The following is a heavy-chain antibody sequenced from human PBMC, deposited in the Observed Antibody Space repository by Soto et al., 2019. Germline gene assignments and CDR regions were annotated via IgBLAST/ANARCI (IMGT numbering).Heavy chain of an antibody. D-gene: IGHD3-22*01. V-gene: IGHV3-9*01. J-gene: IGHJ5*02. Sequence: SLRLSCAASGFTFDDYAMHWVRQAPGKGLEWVSGISWNSGSIGYADSVKGRFTISRDNAKNSLYLQMNSLRAEDTALYYCAKLSSGYYGDWFDPWGQGTLVTVSA. CDR2: ISWNSGSI. CDR3: AKLSSGYYGDWFDP. CDR1: GFTFDDYA.